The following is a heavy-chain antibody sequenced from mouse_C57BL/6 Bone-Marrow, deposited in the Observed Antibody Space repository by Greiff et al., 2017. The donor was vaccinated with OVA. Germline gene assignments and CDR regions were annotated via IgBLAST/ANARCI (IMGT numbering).Heavy chain of an antibody. CDR2: IDPSDSET. V-gene: IGHV1-52*01. CDR3: ARGEDYYGSSYNWYFYV. Sequence: VQLQQPGAELVRPGSSVKLSCKASGYTFTSYWMHWVKQRPIQGLEWIGNIDPSDSETHYNQKFKDKATLTVDKSSSTAYMQLSSLTSEDSAVYYCARGEDYYGSSYNWYFYVWGTGTTVTVSS. J-gene: IGHJ1*03. CDR1: GYTFTSYW. D-gene: IGHD1-1*01.